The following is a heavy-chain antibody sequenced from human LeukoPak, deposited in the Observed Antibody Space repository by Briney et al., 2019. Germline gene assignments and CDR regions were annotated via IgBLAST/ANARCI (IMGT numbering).Heavy chain of an antibody. CDR2: IYCSGST. Sequence: PSETLSLTCTVSGASISTSDCFWGWVRQPPGQGLEWIGSIYCSGSTYYNPSLKSRVTISVDTSKNQFSLKLSSMTAADTAVFYCARTYHDALDFWGQGTMVTVSS. CDR1: GASISTSDCF. J-gene: IGHJ3*01. V-gene: IGHV4-39*01. CDR3: ARTYHDALDF. D-gene: IGHD3-16*01.